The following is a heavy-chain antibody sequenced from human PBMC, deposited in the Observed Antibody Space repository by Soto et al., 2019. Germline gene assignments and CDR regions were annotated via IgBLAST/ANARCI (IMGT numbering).Heavy chain of an antibody. CDR3: ARDQTTGWFDP. J-gene: IGHJ5*02. Sequence: TGGSLRLSCAASGFTFGSDNMDWVRQAPGKGLEWLSYISGSGTTIYYADSVRGRFTTSRDNAKNSLYLQMNSLRDDDTAVYYCARDQTTGWFDPWGQGTLVTVSS. CDR2: ISGSGTTI. CDR1: GFTFGSDN. V-gene: IGHV3-48*02. D-gene: IGHD4-17*01.